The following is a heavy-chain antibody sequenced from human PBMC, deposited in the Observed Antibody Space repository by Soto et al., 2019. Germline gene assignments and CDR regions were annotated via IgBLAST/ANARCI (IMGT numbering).Heavy chain of an antibody. CDR3: TTDNCRRPTCYLNY. CDR1: GIPFSSTY. V-gene: IGHV3-15*07. D-gene: IGHD2-2*01. J-gene: IGHJ4*02. CDR2: IKSKAVAETT. Sequence: GGSLRLSCATSGIPFSSTYMNWVRQAPGKGLEWVGRIKSKAVAETTDYSAPVKGRFALSRDDSKNTVSLQMNSLKIEDTAIYYCTTDNCRRPTCYLNYWGRGALVTVSS.